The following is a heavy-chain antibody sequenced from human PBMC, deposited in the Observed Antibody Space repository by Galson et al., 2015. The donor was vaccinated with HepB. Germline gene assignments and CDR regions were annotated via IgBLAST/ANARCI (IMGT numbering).Heavy chain of an antibody. D-gene: IGHD3-10*01. CDR2: IKQDGSEK. Sequence: SLRLSCAASGFTFSSYSMNWVRQAPGKGLEWVANIKQDGSEKYYVDSVKGRFTISRDNAKNSQYLQMNSLRAEDTAVYYCAREFSAIWFGSPYWYFDLWGRGTLVTVSS. CDR3: AREFSAIWFGSPYWYFDL. V-gene: IGHV3-7*03. J-gene: IGHJ2*01. CDR1: GFTFSSYS.